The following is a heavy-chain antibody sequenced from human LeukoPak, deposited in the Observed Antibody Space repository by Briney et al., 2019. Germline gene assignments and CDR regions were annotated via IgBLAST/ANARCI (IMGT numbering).Heavy chain of an antibody. Sequence: GGXXRXXWAAAGFTLRDNXXGWVRQAPGKGLEWVSYICSSGSTIYSADSVKGRFTISRDNAKNSLYLQMNSLSAEDTAVYYCAKVDAFDIWGQGTMVTVSS. CDR2: ICSSGSTI. CDR1: GFTLRDNX. V-gene: IGHV3-11*01. J-gene: IGHJ3*02. CDR3: AKVDAFDI.